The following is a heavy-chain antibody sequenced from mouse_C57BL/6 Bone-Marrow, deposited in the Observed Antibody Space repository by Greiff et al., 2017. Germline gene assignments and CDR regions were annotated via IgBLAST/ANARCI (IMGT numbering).Heavy chain of an antibody. V-gene: IGHV1-69*01. CDR2: IDPSDSYT. CDR1: GFTFTSYW. Sequence: QVQLQQPGAELVMPGASVKLSCKASGFTFTSYWMHWVKQRPGQGLEWIGEIDPSDSYTNYNQKFKGKSTLSVDKSSITVYLQLSSLTSDDSAVYYCARDLIITTVVATDYWGQGTTLPVSS. D-gene: IGHD1-1*01. CDR3: ARDLIITTVVATDY. J-gene: IGHJ2*01.